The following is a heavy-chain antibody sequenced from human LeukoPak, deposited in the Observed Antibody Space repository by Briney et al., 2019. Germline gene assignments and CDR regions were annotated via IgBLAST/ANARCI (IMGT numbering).Heavy chain of an antibody. V-gene: IGHV3-15*01. J-gene: IGHJ4*02. CDR3: TTEYCSSTSCYLFML. CDR1: GFTFSNAW. D-gene: IGHD2-2*01. Sequence: GGSLRLSCAASGFTFSNAWMSWVRQAPGKGLEWVGRIKSKTDGGTTDYAAPVKGRFTISRDDSKNTLYLQMNSLKTEDTAVYYCTTEYCSSTSCYLFMLWGQGTLVTVSS. CDR2: IKSKTDGGTT.